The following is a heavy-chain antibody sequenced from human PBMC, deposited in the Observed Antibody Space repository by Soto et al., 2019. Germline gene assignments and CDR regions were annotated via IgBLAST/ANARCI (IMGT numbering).Heavy chain of an antibody. J-gene: IGHJ3*02. CDR1: GFTVSSKY. CDR2: IQSGGTT. CDR3: AREPRYCRGGSCSITGDAFDI. D-gene: IGHD2-15*01. Sequence: GSLRLSCAASGFTVSSKYMTWVRQAPGKGLEWVSLIQSGGTTYYADSVKGRFTISRDTSENTLHLQMDSLSAEDTAVYYCAREPRYCRGGSCSITGDAFDIWGQGTMVTVSS. V-gene: IGHV3-66*01.